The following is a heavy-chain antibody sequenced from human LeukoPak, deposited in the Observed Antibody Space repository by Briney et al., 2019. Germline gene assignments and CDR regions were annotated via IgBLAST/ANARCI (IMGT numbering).Heavy chain of an antibody. D-gene: IGHD6-6*01. CDR3: ARDDETGSSFDY. Sequence: SETLSLTCTVSGGSISGYYWGWIRQPPGKGLEWIAYIYYSGSATYNPSLKSRVTISVDTSKNQFSLKLSSVTAADTAVYYCARDDETGSSFDYWGQGTLVTVSS. CDR2: IYYSGSA. J-gene: IGHJ4*02. CDR1: GGSISGYY. V-gene: IGHV4-59*01.